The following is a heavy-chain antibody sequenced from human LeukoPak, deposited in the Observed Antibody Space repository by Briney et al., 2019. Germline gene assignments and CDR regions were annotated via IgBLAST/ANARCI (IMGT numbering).Heavy chain of an antibody. D-gene: IGHD2-15*01. CDR2: INPNSGDT. Sequence: GASVKVSCKASGYTFTSYDINWVRQATGQGLEWMGWINPNSGDTYYAQKFQSRVTMTRDTSISTAYMELSRLTSDDTAVYYCARDPVVGALGDWFDPWGQGTLVTVSS. CDR1: GYTFTSYD. CDR3: ARDPVVGALGDWFDP. V-gene: IGHV1-2*02. J-gene: IGHJ5*02.